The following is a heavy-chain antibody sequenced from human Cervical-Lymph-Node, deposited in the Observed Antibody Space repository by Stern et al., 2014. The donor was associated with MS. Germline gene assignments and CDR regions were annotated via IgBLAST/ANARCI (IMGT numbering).Heavy chain of an antibody. CDR1: GGSISSSNW. J-gene: IGHJ5*02. Sequence: QVQLVESGPGLVKPSGTLSLTCAVSGGSISSSNWWSWVRQPPGKGLEWIGEIYHSGSTNSNPSLKSRVTISVDKSKNQFSLKLSSVTAADTAVYYCARVVSYYDSSGYYGLGFDPWGQGTLVTVSS. CDR2: IYHSGST. CDR3: ARVVSYYDSSGYYGLGFDP. V-gene: IGHV4-4*02. D-gene: IGHD3-22*01.